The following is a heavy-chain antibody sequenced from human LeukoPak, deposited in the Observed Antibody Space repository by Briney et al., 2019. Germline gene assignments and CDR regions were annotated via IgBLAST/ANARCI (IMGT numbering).Heavy chain of an antibody. CDR1: GYRFTSYW. CDR3: ARRVYGDYLDYFDY. J-gene: IGHJ4*02. V-gene: IGHV5-51*01. CDR2: IYPGDSDT. D-gene: IGHD4-17*01. Sequence: GESLKISCKVSGYRFTSYWIGWVRQMPGKGLEWMGTIYPGDSDTSHSPSFQGQVTISADKSISTAYLQWSSLKASDTAMYYCARRVYGDYLDYFDYWGQGTLVTVSS.